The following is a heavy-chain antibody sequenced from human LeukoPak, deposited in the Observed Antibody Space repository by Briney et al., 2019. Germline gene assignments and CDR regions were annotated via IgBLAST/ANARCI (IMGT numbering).Heavy chain of an antibody. V-gene: IGHV3-23*01. J-gene: IGHJ4*02. D-gene: IGHD3-10*01. CDR1: GFTFSSYA. Sequence: GGSLRLSCAASGFTFSSYAMSWVRQAPGKGLEWVSAISGSGGSTYYADSVKGRFTISRDNSKNTLYLQMNSLRAEDTAVYYCARLRFGELSFDYWGQGTLVTVSS. CDR3: ARLRFGELSFDY. CDR2: ISGSGGST.